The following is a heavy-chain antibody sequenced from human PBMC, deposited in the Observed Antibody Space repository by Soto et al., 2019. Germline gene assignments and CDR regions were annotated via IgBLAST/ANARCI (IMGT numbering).Heavy chain of an antibody. J-gene: IGHJ4*02. CDR1: GFTFSNYA. D-gene: IGHD2-21*02. V-gene: IGHV3-30*03. CDR3: ARDRGGDCSFSDY. CDR2: ISYDGSNK. Sequence: QVQLVESGGGVVQPGRSLRLSCAASGFTFSNYALHWVRQAPGKGLEWVAVISYDGSNKYYVDSVKGRFTISRDKSKNTLYLQMNSLRAEDTAVCYCARDRGGDCSFSDYWGQGTLVTVSS.